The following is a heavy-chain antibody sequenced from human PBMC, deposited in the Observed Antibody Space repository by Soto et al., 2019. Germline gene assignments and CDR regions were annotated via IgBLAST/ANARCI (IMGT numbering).Heavy chain of an antibody. D-gene: IGHD3-16*01. Sequence: PGGSLRLSCAASGFPFTIYAMTLVRQSPGKGLEWVSGISGTGGSTYYADSVKGRFTISRDNSKNKLYLQMNSLRAEDTAVYYCANVLGITLIPNDYWGQGTRVTAPQ. CDR1: GFPFTIYA. CDR3: ANVLGITLIPNDY. J-gene: IGHJ4*02. V-gene: IGHV3-23*01. CDR2: ISGTGGST.